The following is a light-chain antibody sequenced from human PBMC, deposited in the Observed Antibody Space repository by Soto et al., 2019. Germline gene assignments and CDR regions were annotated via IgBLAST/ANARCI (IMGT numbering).Light chain of an antibody. J-gene: IGKJ1*01. V-gene: IGKV3-15*01. CDR3: KQYNNSPPWT. CDR2: GAS. CDR1: QSVSSN. Sequence: EIVMTQSPATLSVSPGERATLSCRASQSVSSNLAWYQQKPGQAPRLLIYGASTRATGIPARFSGSGSGPELTHHLSCLQSEDFGVYSCKQYNNSPPWTFGHGTKVEIK.